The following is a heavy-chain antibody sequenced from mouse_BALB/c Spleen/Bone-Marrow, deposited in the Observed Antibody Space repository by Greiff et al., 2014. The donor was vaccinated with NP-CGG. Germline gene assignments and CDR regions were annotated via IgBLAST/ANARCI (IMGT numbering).Heavy chain of an antibody. V-gene: IGHV1-87*01. Sequence: VHLVESGAELARPGASVKLSCKASGYTFTSYWMQWVKQRPGQGLEWIGAIYPGDGDTRYTQKFKGKASLTADKSSSTAYMQLSSLASEDSAVYYCARKYGNYRGYFDVWGAGTTVTVSS. CDR2: IYPGDGDT. CDR1: GYTFTSYW. D-gene: IGHD2-10*02. CDR3: ARKYGNYRGYFDV. J-gene: IGHJ1*01.